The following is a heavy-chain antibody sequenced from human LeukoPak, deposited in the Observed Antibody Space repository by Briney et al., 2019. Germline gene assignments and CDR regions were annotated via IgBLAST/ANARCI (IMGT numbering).Heavy chain of an antibody. D-gene: IGHD3-22*01. CDR1: GYTFTGYY. J-gene: IGHJ5*02. Sequence: GASVKVSCKASGYTFTGYYMHWVRQAPGQGLEWMGWINPNSGGTNYAQKFQGRVTMTRDTSISTAYMELSRLRSDDTAVYYCAGAIASYYYDSKIRWFVPWGQGTGVTVSS. CDR2: INPNSGGT. V-gene: IGHV1-2*02. CDR3: AGAIASYYYDSKIRWFVP.